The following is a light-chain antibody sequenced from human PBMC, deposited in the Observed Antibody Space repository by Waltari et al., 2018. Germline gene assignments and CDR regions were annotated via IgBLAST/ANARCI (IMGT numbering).Light chain of an antibody. V-gene: IGLV1-40*01. CDR2: GNN. J-gene: IGLJ3*02. Sequence: QSMLTQPPSVSGAPGQRVTISGTGSSSNIGAGHDLHWYQVFPGTGPKLLIYGNNNRPSGVPDRFSGSKSGTSASLTITGLQAEDEADYYCHSFDTSLSDGVVFGGGTKVTVL. CDR3: HSFDTSLSDGVV. CDR1: SSNIGAGHD.